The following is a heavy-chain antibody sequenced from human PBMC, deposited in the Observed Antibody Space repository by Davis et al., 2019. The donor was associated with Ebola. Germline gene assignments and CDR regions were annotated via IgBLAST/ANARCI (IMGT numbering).Heavy chain of an antibody. J-gene: IGHJ6*02. CDR3: ARANRKIMITFGEPRGMDV. CDR1: GYTFTSYA. CDR2: INAGNGNT. Sequence: ASVKVSCKASGYTFTSYAMHWVRQAPGQRLEWMGWINAGNGNTKYSQKFQGRVTITRDTSASTAYMELSSLRSEDTAVYYCARANRKIMITFGEPRGMDVWGQGTTVTVSS. D-gene: IGHD3-16*01. V-gene: IGHV1-3*01.